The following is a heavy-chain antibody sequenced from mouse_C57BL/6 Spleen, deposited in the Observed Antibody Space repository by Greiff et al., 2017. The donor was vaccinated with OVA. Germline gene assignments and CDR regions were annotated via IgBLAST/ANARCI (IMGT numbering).Heavy chain of an antibody. V-gene: IGHV1-61*01. D-gene: IGHD1-1*01. CDR1: GYTFTSYW. CDR3: ARGFDYGSSLFAY. CDR2: IYPSDSET. Sequence: QVQLKQPGAELVRPGSSVKLSCKASGYTFTSYWMDWVKQRPGQGLEWIGNIYPSDSETHYNQKFKDKATLTVDKSSSTAYMQLSSLTSEDSAVYYCARGFDYGSSLFAYWGQGTLVTVSA. J-gene: IGHJ3*01.